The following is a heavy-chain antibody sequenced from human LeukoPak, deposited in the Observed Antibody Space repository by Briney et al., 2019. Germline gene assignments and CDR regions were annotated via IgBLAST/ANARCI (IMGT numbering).Heavy chain of an antibody. V-gene: IGHV3-30*18. J-gene: IGHJ4*02. D-gene: IGHD2-2*02. CDR3: AKDNQLLYSASSSSLDY. CDR2: ISDDGSNK. CDR1: GFTFSSYG. Sequence: GGSLRLSCAASGFTFSSYGMHWVRQAPGKGLEWVAVISDDGSNKYYADSVKGRFTISRDNSKNTLYLQMNSLRAEDTAVYYCAKDNQLLYSASSSSLDYWGQGTLVTVSS.